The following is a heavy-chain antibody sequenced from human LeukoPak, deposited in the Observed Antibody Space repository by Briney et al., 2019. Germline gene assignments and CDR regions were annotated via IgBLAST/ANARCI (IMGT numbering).Heavy chain of an antibody. CDR2: IYYSGST. CDR1: GGSISSGGYY. V-gene: IGHV4-31*11. Sequence: SETLSLTCAVSGGSISSGGYYWSWIRQHPGKGLEWIGYIYYSGSTYYNPSLKSRVTISVDTSKNQFSLKLSSVTAADTAVYYCARGPGYYDSSGLAPWGQGTLVTVSS. CDR3: ARGPGYYDSSGLAP. D-gene: IGHD3-22*01. J-gene: IGHJ5*02.